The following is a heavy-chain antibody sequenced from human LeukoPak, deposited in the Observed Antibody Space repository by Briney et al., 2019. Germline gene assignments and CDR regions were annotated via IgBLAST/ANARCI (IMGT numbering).Heavy chain of an antibody. CDR1: GFTFSSYA. V-gene: IGHV3-9*03. D-gene: IGHD1-1*01. J-gene: IGHJ3*02. CDR3: AKDWKGAFDI. Sequence: GGSLRLSCAASGFTFSSYAMSWVRQAPGKGLEWVSGISWNSGSIGYADSVKGRFTISRDNAKNSLYLQMNSLRAEDMALYYCAKDWKGAFDIWGQGTMVTVSS. CDR2: ISWNSGSI.